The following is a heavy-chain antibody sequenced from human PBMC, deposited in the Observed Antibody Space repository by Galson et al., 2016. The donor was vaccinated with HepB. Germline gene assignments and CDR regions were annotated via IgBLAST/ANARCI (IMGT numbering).Heavy chain of an antibody. J-gene: IGHJ6*02. CDR3: ARGAAVAASRYGLDS. D-gene: IGHD6-19*01. Sequence: SVKVSCKAFGYTFTSSIITWVRQAPGQGLEWMGIINPSGGSTSYAQKFQGRVTMTRDTSTSTVYMELSSLRSDDTAVYYCARGAAVAASRYGLDSWDQGTPVSVS. CDR2: INPSGGST. V-gene: IGHV1-46*01. CDR1: GYTFTSSI.